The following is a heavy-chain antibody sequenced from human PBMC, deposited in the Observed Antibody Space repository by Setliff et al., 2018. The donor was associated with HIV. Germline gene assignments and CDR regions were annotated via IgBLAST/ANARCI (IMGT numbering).Heavy chain of an antibody. CDR2: IYWDDDK. CDR1: GFSLSTTGVA. D-gene: IGHD1-26*01. J-gene: IGHJ4*02. CDR3: AQTTKPSQFDY. Sequence: SGPTLVNPTQTLTLTCTFSGFSLSTTGVAVGWIRQPPGKALEWLALIYWDDDKRYSPSLKSRLTIIKDTYKNQVVLTMTNMSSVDTATYYCAQTTKPSQFDYWGQGTLVTVSS. V-gene: IGHV2-5*02.